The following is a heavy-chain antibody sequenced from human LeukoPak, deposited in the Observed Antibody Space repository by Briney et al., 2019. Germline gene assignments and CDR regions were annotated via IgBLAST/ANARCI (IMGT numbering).Heavy chain of an antibody. V-gene: IGHV4-59*01. J-gene: IGHJ4*02. CDR1: GGSISSYY. D-gene: IGHD6-19*01. Sequence: SETLSLTCTVSGGSISSYYWSWLRQPPGKGLEWVGYIYYSGSTNYNPSLKSRVTISVDTSKNQFSLKLSSVTAADTAVYYCARAESSGWYGNFDYWGQGTLVTVSS. CDR2: IYYSGST. CDR3: ARAESSGWYGNFDY.